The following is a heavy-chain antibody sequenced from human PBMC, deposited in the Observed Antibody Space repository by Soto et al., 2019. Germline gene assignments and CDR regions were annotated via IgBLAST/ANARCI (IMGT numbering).Heavy chain of an antibody. V-gene: IGHV3-23*01. CDR3: AKGLRQEYYYDSSGPPDAFDI. CDR2: IGGSGGST. CDR1: GFTFSSYA. Sequence: GGSLRLSCAASGFTFSSYAMSWVRQAPGKGLEWVSAIGGSGGSTYYADSVKGRFTISRDNSKNTLYLQMNSLRAEDTAVYYCAKGLRQEYYYDSSGPPDAFDIWGQGTMVTVSS. J-gene: IGHJ3*02. D-gene: IGHD3-22*01.